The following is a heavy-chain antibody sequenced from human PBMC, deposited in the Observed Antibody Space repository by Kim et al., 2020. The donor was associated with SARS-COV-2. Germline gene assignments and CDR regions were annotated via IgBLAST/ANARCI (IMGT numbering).Heavy chain of an antibody. D-gene: IGHD2-2*01. V-gene: IGHV3-23*01. Sequence: GGSLRLSCAASGFTFSSYAMTWVRQAAGKGLEWVSTISGTGGSTYYADSVKGRFTISRDNSKNTLYLQMNSLRAEDTAVYYCAKNGPAGWDSDHGGQGTRDTVS. CDR1: GFTFSSYA. CDR3: AKNGPAGWDSDH. J-gene: IGHJ4*02. CDR2: ISGTGGST.